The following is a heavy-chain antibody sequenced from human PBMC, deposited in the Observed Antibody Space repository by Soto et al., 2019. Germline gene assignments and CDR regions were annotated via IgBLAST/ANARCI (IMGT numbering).Heavy chain of an antibody. CDR1: GGSISSGPYC. Sequence: PSETLSLTCTVSGGSISSGPYCWGWIRQPPGKGLEWIGTFYYSGSTYYNPSLESRVTISVDTSKNQFSLKVSSVTAADTAVYYCARGPYGSGSGEDFDLWGRGTLVTVSS. CDR3: ARGPYGSGSGEDFDL. CDR2: FYYSGST. V-gene: IGHV4-39*01. J-gene: IGHJ2*01. D-gene: IGHD3-10*01.